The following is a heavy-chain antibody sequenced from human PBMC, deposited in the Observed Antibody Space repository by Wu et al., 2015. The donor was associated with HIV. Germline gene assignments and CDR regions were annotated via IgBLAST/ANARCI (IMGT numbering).Heavy chain of an antibody. D-gene: IGHD1-26*01. CDR1: GNSLAKLS. J-gene: IGHJ1*01. CDR2: FDPEDGKT. CDR3: ATKFRDMWPIGLPH. V-gene: IGHV1-24*01. Sequence: QVQLVQSGAELKKPGASVKVSCKVSGNSLAKLSIHWVRQAPGKGLEWIGGFDPEDGKTIYAQRFQGRVTMTEDISTDTAYMGLTSLTSDDTAVYYCATKFRDMWPIGLPHWGQGTLVSV.